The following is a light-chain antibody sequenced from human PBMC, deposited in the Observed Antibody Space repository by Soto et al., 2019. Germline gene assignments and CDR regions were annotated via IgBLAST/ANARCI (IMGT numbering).Light chain of an antibody. J-gene: IGKJ2*01. CDR2: AAS. CDR1: QDISSW. Sequence: DIQMTQSPSSVSASVGDRVTITCRASQDISSWLAWYQQKPGKAHKLLIYAASSLQSGVPSRFSGSGSGTDFTLTISSLQPEDFATYYCQQANSFPYTFGQGTKLDIK. V-gene: IGKV1-12*01. CDR3: QQANSFPYT.